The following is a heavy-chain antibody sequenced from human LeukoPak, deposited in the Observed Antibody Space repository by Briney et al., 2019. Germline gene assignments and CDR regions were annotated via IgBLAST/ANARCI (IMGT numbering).Heavy chain of an antibody. J-gene: IGHJ4*02. CDR3: ARQFSSGSYYYFDY. Sequence: SETLSLTCTVSGGSISDYSWSWIRQPPGKGLEWIGNIYYSGSANHNPSLKSRVTISRDTSKNQFSLKLTSVTTADTAVYYCARQFSSGSYYYFDYWGQGTLVTVSS. CDR2: IYYSGSA. D-gene: IGHD1-26*01. CDR1: GGSISDYS. V-gene: IGHV4-59*01.